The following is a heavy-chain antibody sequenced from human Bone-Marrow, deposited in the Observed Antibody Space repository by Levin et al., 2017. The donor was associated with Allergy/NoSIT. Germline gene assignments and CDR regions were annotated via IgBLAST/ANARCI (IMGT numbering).Heavy chain of an antibody. V-gene: IGHV3-74*01. CDR2: INSDGSGA. CDR1: GFTFSRHW. CDR3: ARVGCSTSSCYNWEVDS. Sequence: PGGSLRLSCAASGFTFSRHWMHWVRQAPGKGLVWVSRINSDGSGASYADSVKGRFTISRDNAKNTLFLQMNSLRVEDTAVYYCARVGCSTSSCYNWEVDSWGQGTLVTVSS. J-gene: IGHJ4*02. D-gene: IGHD2-15*01.